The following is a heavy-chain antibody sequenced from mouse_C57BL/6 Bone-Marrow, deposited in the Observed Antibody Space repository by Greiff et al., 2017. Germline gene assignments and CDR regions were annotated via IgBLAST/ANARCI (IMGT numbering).Heavy chain of an antibody. CDR3: ARSGRYYEYTFDY. CDR1: GYTFTSYW. CDR2: IYPGSGST. D-gene: IGHD2-4*01. J-gene: IGHJ2*01. Sequence: QVQLQQPGAELVKPGASVKMSCKASGYTFTSYWITWVKQRPGQGLEWIGDIYPGSGSTNYNEKFKSKATLTVDTSSSTAYMQLSSLTSEDSAVYYCARSGRYYEYTFDYWGQGTTLTVSS. V-gene: IGHV1-55*01.